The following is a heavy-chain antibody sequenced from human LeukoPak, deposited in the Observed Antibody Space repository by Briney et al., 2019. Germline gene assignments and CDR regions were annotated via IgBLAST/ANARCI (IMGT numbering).Heavy chain of an antibody. V-gene: IGHV4-34*01. CDR2: INHSGST. J-gene: IGHJ3*02. D-gene: IGHD3-22*01. CDR1: GGSFSGYY. CDR3: AGMTYYYDSSGYPHDAFDI. Sequence: PSETLSLTCAVYGGSFSGYYWSWIRQPPGKGLEWIGEINHSGSTNYNPSLKSRVTISVDTSKNQFSLKLSSVTAADTAVYYCAGMTYYYDSSGYPHDAFDIWGQETMVTVSS.